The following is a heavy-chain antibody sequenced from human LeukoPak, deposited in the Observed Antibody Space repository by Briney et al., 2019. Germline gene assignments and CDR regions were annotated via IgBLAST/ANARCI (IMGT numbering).Heavy chain of an antibody. V-gene: IGHV1-8*01. CDR1: GYTFTNFD. D-gene: IGHD1/OR15-1a*01. CDR3: ARAPMGTAPLY. Sequence: ASVKVSCKASGYTFTNFDINWVRQAPGQGLEWMGWMNPVSGKAGSAQKFQGRVTLTRDTSISTAYMEVSSLRFDDTVFYYCARAPMGTAPLYWGQGTLVTVSS. J-gene: IGHJ4*02. CDR2: MNPVSGKA.